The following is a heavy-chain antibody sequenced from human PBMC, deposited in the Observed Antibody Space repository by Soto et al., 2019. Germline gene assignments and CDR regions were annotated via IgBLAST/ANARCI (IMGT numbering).Heavy chain of an antibody. CDR2: ISHDGSNN. Sequence: QVQLVESGGGVVQPGRSLRLSCAASGFTFSNSGMHWVRQAPGKGLEWVAVISHDGSNNYYADSVKGRFTISRDNSKNTLYLQMNSLRVEDTAVYYCAKGGAAAGQHFDCWGQGPLVTVSS. CDR1: GFTFSNSG. D-gene: IGHD6-13*01. V-gene: IGHV3-30*18. CDR3: AKGGAAAGQHFDC. J-gene: IGHJ4*02.